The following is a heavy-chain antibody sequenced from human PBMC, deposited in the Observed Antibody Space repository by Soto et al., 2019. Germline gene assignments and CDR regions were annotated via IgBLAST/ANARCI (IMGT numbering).Heavy chain of an antibody. CDR2: FDPEDGET. CDR1: GYTLTELS. V-gene: IGHV1-24*01. J-gene: IGHJ6*02. CDR3: ATTDITIFGVVIKPHYYYYYGMDV. D-gene: IGHD3-3*01. Sequence: GASVKVSCKVSGYTLTELSMHWVRQAPGKGLEWMGGFDPEDGETIYAQKFQGRVTMTEDTSTDTAYMEPSSLRSEDTAVYYCATTDITIFGVVIKPHYYYYYGMDVWGQGTTVTVSS.